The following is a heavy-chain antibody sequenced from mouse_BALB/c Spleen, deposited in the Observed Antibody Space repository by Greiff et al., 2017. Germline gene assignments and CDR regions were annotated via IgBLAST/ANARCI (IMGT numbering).Heavy chain of an antibody. Sequence: QVQLKQSAAELARPGASVKMSCKASGYTFTSYTMHWVKQRPGQGLEWIGYINPSSGYTEYNQKFKDKTTLTADKSSSTAYMQLSSLTSEDSAVYYCALLRRVFDYWGQGTTLTVSS. CDR1: GYTFTSYT. D-gene: IGHD1-1*01. J-gene: IGHJ2*01. CDR2: INPSSGYT. CDR3: ALLRRVFDY. V-gene: IGHV1-4*02.